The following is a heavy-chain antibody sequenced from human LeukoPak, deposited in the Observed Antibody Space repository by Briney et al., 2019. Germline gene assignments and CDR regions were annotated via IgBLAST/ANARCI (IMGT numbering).Heavy chain of an antibody. V-gene: IGHV3-23*01. CDR1: GFTFSSYG. Sequence: GGTLRLSCAASGFTFSSYGMSWVRQAPGKGLEWVSAISGSGGSTYYADSVKGRFTISRDNSKNTLYLQMNSLRAEDTAVYYCAKGSMVATLGGPDYWGQGTLVTVSS. CDR2: ISGSGGST. J-gene: IGHJ4*02. D-gene: IGHD5-12*01. CDR3: AKGSMVATLGGPDY.